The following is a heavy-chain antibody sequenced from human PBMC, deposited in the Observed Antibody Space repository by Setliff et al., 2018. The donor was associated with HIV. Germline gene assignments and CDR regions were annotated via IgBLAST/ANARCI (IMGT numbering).Heavy chain of an antibody. D-gene: IGHD4-4*01. Sequence: GASVKVSCKASGYTFTSYGISWVRQAPGQGLEWMGWINPNSGDTAYAQKFQGRVTMTRVTSISTAYMELTRLTSDDTAVYYCARVTVSGRGLHFWGQGTLVTVSS. CDR1: GYTFTSYG. J-gene: IGHJ4*02. V-gene: IGHV1-2*02. CDR3: ARVTVSGRGLHF. CDR2: INPNSGDT.